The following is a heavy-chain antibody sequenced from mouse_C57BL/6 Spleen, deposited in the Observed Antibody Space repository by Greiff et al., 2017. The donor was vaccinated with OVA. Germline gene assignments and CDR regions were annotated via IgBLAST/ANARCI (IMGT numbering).Heavy chain of an antibody. J-gene: IGHJ2*01. CDR1: GFSLTSYA. V-gene: IGHV2-9-1*01. CDR2: IWPGGGN. CDR3: ARTPTDYFDY. Sequence: VKLVESGPGLVAPSQSLSITCTVSGFSLTSYAISWVRQPPGQGLEWLGVIWPGGGNNYNSALNSRLSISKDNSKSQVFLKMNSLQTDDTAGYYCARTPTDYFDYWGQGTTLTVSS.